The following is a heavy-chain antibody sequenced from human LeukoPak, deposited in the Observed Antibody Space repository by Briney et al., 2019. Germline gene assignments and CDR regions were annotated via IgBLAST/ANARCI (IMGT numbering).Heavy chain of an antibody. V-gene: IGHV4-39*01. Sequence: PSETLSLTCTVSGGSISSSSYYWGWIRQPPGKGLEWIGSIYYSGSTYYNPSLKSRVTISVDTSKNQFSLKLSSVTAADTAVYYCASPNYYDSSGYYRYWGQGTLVTVSS. CDR3: ASPNYYDSSGYYRY. CDR1: GGSISSSSYY. CDR2: IYYSGST. D-gene: IGHD3-22*01. J-gene: IGHJ4*02.